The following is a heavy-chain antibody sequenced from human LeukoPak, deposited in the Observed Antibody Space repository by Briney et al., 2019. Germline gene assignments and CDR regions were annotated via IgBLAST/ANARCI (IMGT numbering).Heavy chain of an antibody. Sequence: GGSLRLSCATSGFTFGDYGMNWVRQAPGKGLEWVSGITWNGGSTGYADSVRGRFTISRDNAKNSLYLQMNSLRAEDTALYHCARDRSYGSFDYWGQGTLVTVSS. CDR2: ITWNGGST. CDR1: GFTFGDYG. D-gene: IGHD5-18*01. V-gene: IGHV3-20*01. CDR3: ARDRSYGSFDY. J-gene: IGHJ4*02.